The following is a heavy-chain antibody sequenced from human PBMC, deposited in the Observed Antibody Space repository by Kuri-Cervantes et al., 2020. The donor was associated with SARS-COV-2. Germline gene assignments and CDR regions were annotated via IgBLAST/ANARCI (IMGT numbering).Heavy chain of an antibody. CDR1: GGSISSSSYY. V-gene: IGHV4-39*07. J-gene: IGHJ4*02. CDR3: ARSIAAAGPIDY. CDR2: IYYSGST. Sequence: ESLKISCTVSGGSISSSSYYWGWIRQPPGKGLEWIGSIYYSGSTYYNPSLKSRVTISVDTSKNQFSLKLSSVTAADTAVYYCARSIAAAGPIDYWGQGTLVTVSS. D-gene: IGHD6-13*01.